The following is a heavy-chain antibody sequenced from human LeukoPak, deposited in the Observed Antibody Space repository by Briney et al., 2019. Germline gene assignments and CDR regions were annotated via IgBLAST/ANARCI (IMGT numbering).Heavy chain of an antibody. Sequence: ASVKVSCKASGYTFTSYGISWVRQAPGQGLEWMGWISAYNGNTNYAQKLQGRVTMTTDTSTSTAYMELRSLRSDDTAVYYCARDHAGGWYHDYYYGMDVWGQGTTVTASS. V-gene: IGHV1-18*01. CDR2: ISAYNGNT. CDR3: ARDHAGGWYHDYYYGMDV. CDR1: GYTFTSYG. D-gene: IGHD6-19*01. J-gene: IGHJ6*02.